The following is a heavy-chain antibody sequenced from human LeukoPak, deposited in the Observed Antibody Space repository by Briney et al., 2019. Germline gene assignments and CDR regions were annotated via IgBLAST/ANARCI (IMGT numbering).Heavy chain of an antibody. Sequence: SETLSLTCTVSGGSISSYYWSWIRLPPGKGLEWIGYIYYSGSTYYNPSLKSRVTISVDTSKNQFSLKLSSVTAADTAVYYCARDARQSPPFSFDYWGQGTLVTVSS. CDR3: ARDARQSPPFSFDY. CDR1: GGSISSYY. CDR2: IYYSGST. V-gene: IGHV4-59*12. J-gene: IGHJ4*02.